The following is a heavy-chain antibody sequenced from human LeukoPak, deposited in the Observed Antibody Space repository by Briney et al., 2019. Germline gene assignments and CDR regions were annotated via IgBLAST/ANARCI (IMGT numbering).Heavy chain of an antibody. CDR1: GFTFISYV. V-gene: IGHV3-23*01. CDR3: ARDVVPTSY. CDR2: ISGSGGST. Sequence: AGGSLRLSCAASGFTFISYVMSWVRQAPGKGPVWVSGISGSGGSTYYADSVRGRFTISRDNSKNMLYLQMNSLGAEDTAVYYCARDVVPTSYWGQGTLVTVSS. J-gene: IGHJ4*02. D-gene: IGHD2-2*01.